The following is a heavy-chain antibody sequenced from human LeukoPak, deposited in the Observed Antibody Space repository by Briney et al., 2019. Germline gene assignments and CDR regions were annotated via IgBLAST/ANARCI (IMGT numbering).Heavy chain of an antibody. CDR1: GYSISSGYY. D-gene: IGHD5-24*01. CDR3: AKDHERWAFDI. V-gene: IGHV4-38-2*02. CDR2: INHSGST. Sequence: SETLSLTCTVSGYSISSGYYWGWIRQPPGKGLEWIGEINHSGSTNYNPSLKSRVTISVDTSKNQFSLKLSSVTAADTAVYYCAKDHERWAFDIWGQGTMVTVSS. J-gene: IGHJ3*02.